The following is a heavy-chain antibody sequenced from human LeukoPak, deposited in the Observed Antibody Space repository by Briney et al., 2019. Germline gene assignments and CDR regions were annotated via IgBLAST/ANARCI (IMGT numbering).Heavy chain of an antibody. Sequence: GESLKISCKGSGYTFSSYWIGWVRQMPGKGLEWMGITYAGDSDTRYSPSFKGQVTISADKSISTAYLQWSSLKASDTAIYYCARRGTSAYYYAMDVWGQGTTVTVSS. CDR2: TYAGDSDT. CDR3: ARRGTSAYYYAMDV. V-gene: IGHV5-51*01. J-gene: IGHJ6*02. CDR1: GYTFSSYW. D-gene: IGHD6-25*01.